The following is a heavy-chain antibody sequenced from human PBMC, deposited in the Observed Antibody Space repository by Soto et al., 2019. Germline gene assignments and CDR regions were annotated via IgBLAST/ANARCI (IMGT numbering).Heavy chain of an antibody. CDR1: GGSLSSGDYY. J-gene: IGHJ4*02. CDR3: ARAQMPKWLRYFPFGY. D-gene: IGHD5-12*01. V-gene: IGHV4-30-4*01. Sequence: SETLSLTCTVSGGSLSSGDYYWSWIRQPPGKGLEWIGYIYYSGSTYYNPSLKSRVTISVDTSKNQFSLKLSSVTAADTAVYYWARAQMPKWLRYFPFGYWGQGTLVTVSS. CDR2: IYYSGST.